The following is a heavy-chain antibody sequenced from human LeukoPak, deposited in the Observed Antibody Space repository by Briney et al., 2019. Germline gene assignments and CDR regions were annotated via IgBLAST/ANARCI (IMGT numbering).Heavy chain of an antibody. CDR1: GGSFSGYY. Sequence: SETLSLTCAVYGGSFSGYYWSWIRQPPGKGLEWIGEINHSGSTNYNPSLKSRVTISVDTSKNQFSLKLSSVTAADTAVYYCARVPSPKFGKAFDYWGQGTLVTVSS. CDR3: ARVPSPKFGKAFDY. CDR2: INHSGST. D-gene: IGHD3-16*01. J-gene: IGHJ4*02. V-gene: IGHV4-34*01.